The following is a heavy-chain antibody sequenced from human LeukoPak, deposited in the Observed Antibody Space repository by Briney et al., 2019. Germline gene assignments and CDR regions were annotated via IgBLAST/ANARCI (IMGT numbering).Heavy chain of an antibody. J-gene: IGHJ5*02. CDR2: THPSGNT. Sequence: SETLSLTCTVSGASNNSYYWSWIRQPPGKGLEWIGYTHPSGNTNYSPSLRSRVTISMDTSTNQFSLKLKSVTAADTAVYFCARKAPKKGWFDPWGQGTLVTVSS. V-gene: IGHV4-4*09. CDR1: GASNNSYY. CDR3: ARKAPKKGWFDP.